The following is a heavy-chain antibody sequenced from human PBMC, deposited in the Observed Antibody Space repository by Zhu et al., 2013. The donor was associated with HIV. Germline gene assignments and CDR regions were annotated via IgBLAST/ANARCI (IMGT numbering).Heavy chain of an antibody. V-gene: IGHV1-18*01. J-gene: IGHJ6*02. CDR2: ISAYNGNT. CDR3: ARDHGFTIFGVVIQYYYYGMDV. Sequence: QVQLVQSGAEVKKPGASVKVSCKASGYTFTSYGISWVRQAPGQGLEWMGWISAYNGNTNYAQKLQGRVTMTTDTSTSTAYMELRSLRSDDTAVYYCARDHGFTIFGVVIQYYYYGMDVWGQGTTGHRLL. CDR1: GYTFTSYG. D-gene: IGHD3-3*01.